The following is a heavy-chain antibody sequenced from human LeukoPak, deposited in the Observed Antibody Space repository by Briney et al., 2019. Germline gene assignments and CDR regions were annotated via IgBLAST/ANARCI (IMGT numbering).Heavy chain of an antibody. V-gene: IGHV3-30*19. CDR2: ISFDGTNK. D-gene: IGHD6-13*01. Sequence: PGGSLRLSCAASGFTFSNYGMHWVRQAPAKGLEWVAVISFDGTNKYYADSVKGRFTISRDNSENTSYLQMNSLRGDDTALYYCARGRDGTSWSYIDYWGQGTLVTVSS. J-gene: IGHJ4*02. CDR1: GFTFSNYG. CDR3: ARGRDGTSWSYIDY.